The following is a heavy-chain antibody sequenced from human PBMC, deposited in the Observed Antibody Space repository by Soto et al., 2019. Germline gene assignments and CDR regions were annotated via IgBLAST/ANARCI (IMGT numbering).Heavy chain of an antibody. CDR2: ITADGGT. D-gene: IGHD2-15*01. J-gene: IGHJ3*02. CDR3: APHVSCSGGSCKNDAFAI. CDR1: GFTVSSHA. V-gene: IGHV3-23*01. Sequence: EVQVLESGGGLVQPGGSLRLSCEGSGFTVSSHAMTWIRQAPGKGPEWVSTITADGGTYYADSVKGRFAMSRDSSESTLYLQMNSLGAEDTAAYYCAPHVSCSGGSCKNDAFAIRGQGTMVTVSS.